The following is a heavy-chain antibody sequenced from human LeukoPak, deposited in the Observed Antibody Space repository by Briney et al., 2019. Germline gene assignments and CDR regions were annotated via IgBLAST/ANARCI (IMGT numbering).Heavy chain of an antibody. CDR2: IYSDGST. V-gene: IGHV3-66*02. J-gene: IGHJ4*02. Sequence: GGSLRLSCAASGFTVSTSYMSWVRQAPGKGLEWVSVIYSDGSTNYADSVRGRFTISRDNPKNTLSLQMKSLRPEDTAMYYCARGDYAGYSDFDSWGQGTLVTVSS. CDR3: ARGDYAGYSDFDS. CDR1: GFTVSTSY. D-gene: IGHD4-23*01.